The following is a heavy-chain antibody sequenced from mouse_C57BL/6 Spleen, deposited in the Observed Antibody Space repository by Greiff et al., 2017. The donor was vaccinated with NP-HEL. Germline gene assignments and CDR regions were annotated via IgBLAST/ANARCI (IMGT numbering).Heavy chain of an antibody. J-gene: IGHJ4*01. Sequence: EVKVVESGGGLVKPGGSLKLSCAASGFTFSSYTMSWVRQTPEKRLEWVATISGGGGNTYYPDSVKGRFTISRDNAKNTLYLQMSSLRSEDTALYYCARYYYGPYAMDYWGQGTSVTVSS. CDR3: ARYYYGPYAMDY. D-gene: IGHD1-1*01. V-gene: IGHV5-9*01. CDR2: ISGGGGNT. CDR1: GFTFSSYT.